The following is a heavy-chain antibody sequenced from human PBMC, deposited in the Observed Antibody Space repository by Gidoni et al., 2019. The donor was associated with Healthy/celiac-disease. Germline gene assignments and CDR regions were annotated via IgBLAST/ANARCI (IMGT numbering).Heavy chain of an antibody. Sequence: QVQLVQSGAEVKKPGSSVKVSCKASGGTFSSYAISWVRQAPGQGLEWKGGVIPISGTANDAQKFQGRVTITADESTSTAYRELSSLRSEDTAVYYCATAAYGDYEHDDYGMDVWGQGTTVTVSS. J-gene: IGHJ6*02. CDR2: VIPISGTA. CDR1: GGTFSSYA. D-gene: IGHD4-17*01. CDR3: ATAAYGDYEHDDYGMDV. V-gene: IGHV1-69*01.